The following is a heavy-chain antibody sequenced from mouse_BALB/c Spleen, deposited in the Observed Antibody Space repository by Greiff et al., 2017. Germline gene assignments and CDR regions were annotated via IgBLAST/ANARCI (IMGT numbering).Heavy chain of an antibody. CDR2: IYPGGGYT. J-gene: IGHJ4*01. Sequence: QVQLKESGAELVRPGTSVKISCKASGYTFTNYWLGWVKQRPGHGLEWIGDIYPGGGYTNYNEKFKGKATLTADTSSSTAYMQLSSLTSEDSAVYFCAEVHYAMDYWGQGTSVTVSS. V-gene: IGHV1-63*02. CDR1: GYTFTNYW. CDR3: AEVHYAMDY. D-gene: IGHD2-14*01.